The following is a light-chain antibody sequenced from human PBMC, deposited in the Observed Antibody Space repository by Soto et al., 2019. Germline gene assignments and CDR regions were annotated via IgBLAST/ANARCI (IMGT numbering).Light chain of an antibody. CDR1: QGISNY. Sequence: DIQMTQSPASLSSSVGERVTITCRASQGISNYLAWYQQKPGKVPKLLIYAASTLQSGVPSRFSGSGSGTDFTLTISSLQPEDVATYYCQKYNGAPRAFGQGTKVEIK. CDR2: AAS. V-gene: IGKV1-27*01. J-gene: IGKJ1*01. CDR3: QKYNGAPRA.